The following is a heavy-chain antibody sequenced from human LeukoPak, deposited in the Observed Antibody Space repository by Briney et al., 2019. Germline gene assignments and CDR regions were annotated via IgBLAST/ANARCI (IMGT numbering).Heavy chain of an antibody. J-gene: IGHJ4*02. D-gene: IGHD6-6*01. CDR2: IKQDGSEK. CDR3: ARRSPYSSSRIPDY. V-gene: IGHV3-7*01. Sequence: SGGSLRLSCAASGFTFSSYWMSWVRQAPGKGLEGVANIKQDGSEKYYVDSVKGRFTISRDNAKNSLYLQMNSLRAEDTAVYYCARRSPYSSSRIPDYWGQGTLVTVSS. CDR1: GFTFSSYW.